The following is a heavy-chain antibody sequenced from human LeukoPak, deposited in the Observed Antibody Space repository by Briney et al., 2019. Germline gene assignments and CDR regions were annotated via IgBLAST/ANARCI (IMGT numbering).Heavy chain of an antibody. D-gene: IGHD5-12*01. Sequence: ASVKVSCKSSGYTFTGYYMHWVRQAPGQGLEWMGWINPNSGGTNYAQKFQGRVTMTRDTYISTAYMELSRLRSDDTAVYYCARVISGYVLSFDIWGQGTMVTVSS. V-gene: IGHV1-2*02. J-gene: IGHJ3*02. CDR3: ARVISGYVLSFDI. CDR2: INPNSGGT. CDR1: GYTFTGYY.